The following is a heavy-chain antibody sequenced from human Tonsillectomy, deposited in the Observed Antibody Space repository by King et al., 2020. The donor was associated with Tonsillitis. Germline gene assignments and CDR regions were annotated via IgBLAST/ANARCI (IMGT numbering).Heavy chain of an antibody. J-gene: IGHJ4*02. D-gene: IGHD2-21*02. Sequence: VQLVESGGGVVQPGRSLRLSCAASGFTFSNYGMHWVRQAPGKGLEWVAAIWYDGSNEIYEDSVKGRFTISRDNSMKTVYLQMNSLRAEDTAVYYCARDRCGGDCYSFDYWGQGIRVTVSS. CDR1: GFTFSNYG. V-gene: IGHV3-33*01. CDR2: IWYDGSNE. CDR3: ARDRCGGDCYSFDY.